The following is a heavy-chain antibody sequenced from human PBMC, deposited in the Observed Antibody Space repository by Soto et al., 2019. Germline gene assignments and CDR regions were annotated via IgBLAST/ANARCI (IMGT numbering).Heavy chain of an antibody. Sequence: SETLSLTCSVSGDSFSSYYWSWIRQPPGKGLEWIGYISYSGPYDGRTHYNPSVLSRVTISLDTSKSQFSLKLTSVTAADTAVYYCVRHGGGYGTSTTFFHEWGQGILVTVSS. J-gene: IGHJ1*01. D-gene: IGHD2-8*01. CDR1: GDSFSSYY. V-gene: IGHV4-59*01. CDR3: VRHGGGYGTSTTFFHE. CDR2: ISYSGPYDGRT.